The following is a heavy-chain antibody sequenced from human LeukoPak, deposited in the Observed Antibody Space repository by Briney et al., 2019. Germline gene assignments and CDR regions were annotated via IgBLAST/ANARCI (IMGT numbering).Heavy chain of an antibody. V-gene: IGHV4-59*08. D-gene: IGHD1-26*01. Sequence: SETLSLTCTVSGGSISSYYWSWIRQPPGKGLEWIGYIYYSGSTNYNPSLKSRVTISVDTSKNQFSLKVSSVTAPDTAVYYCARHETGGTFPLKYWGQGILVTVSS. CDR3: ARHETGGTFPLKY. CDR2: IYYSGST. CDR1: GGSISSYY. J-gene: IGHJ4*02.